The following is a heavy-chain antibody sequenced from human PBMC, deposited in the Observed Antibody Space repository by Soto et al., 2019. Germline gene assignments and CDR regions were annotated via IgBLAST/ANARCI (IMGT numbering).Heavy chain of an antibody. CDR3: ARQHPLDSRVWYD. V-gene: IGHV5-51*01. CDR2: IYPRDSDI. J-gene: IGHJ4*02. Sequence: GESLKISCKVFGDSFTGFRIGWVRQMPGKGLEWVASIYPRDSDIRYNPSFQGQVTISAVRSTTTAYLQWSSLKASDTAIYYCARQHPLDSRVWYDWGQGTLVTVSS. CDR1: GDSFTGFR. D-gene: IGHD6-19*01.